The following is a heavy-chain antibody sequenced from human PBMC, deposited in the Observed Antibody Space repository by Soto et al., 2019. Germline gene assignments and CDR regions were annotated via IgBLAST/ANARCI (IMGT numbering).Heavy chain of an antibody. CDR1: GGTFSSYA. J-gene: IGHJ4*02. CDR3: ADLEDTASPFGY. CDR2: IIPSFGTA. V-gene: IGHV1-69*01. Sequence: QVQLVPSGAEVKKTGSSVKVSCKASGGTFSSYAISWVRQAPGQGLEWMGGIIPSFGTAIYAQKVQGRDTITADEYTSTVYRELSSLRSEDTALYYCADLEDTASPFGYWGQGTLVTGSS. D-gene: IGHD5-18*01.